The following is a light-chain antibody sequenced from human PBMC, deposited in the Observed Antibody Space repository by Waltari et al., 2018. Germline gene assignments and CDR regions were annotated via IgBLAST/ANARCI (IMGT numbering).Light chain of an antibody. CDR2: GIF. V-gene: IGKV3-20*01. J-gene: IGKJ1*01. CDR1: QSVNRA. CDR3: QHYLRLPVT. Sequence: LSCKASQSVNRALAWYQQKPGQAPRLLIYGIFDRAAGTPDRFSGSGSGTDFSLTISRLEPEDFAVYYCQHYLRLPVTFGQGTRVEVK.